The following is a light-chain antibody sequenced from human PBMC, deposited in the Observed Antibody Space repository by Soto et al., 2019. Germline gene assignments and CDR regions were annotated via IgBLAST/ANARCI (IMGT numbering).Light chain of an antibody. Sequence: EIVMTQSPATLSVSPGERATLFCRASQGVNTYLAWYHQKPGQAPRLLIYGPSTRATGIPARFSGSGSGTEFTLTISSLQSEDFAVYYCQQYYDWPLTFGGGTKVEVK. CDR1: QGVNTY. CDR3: QQYYDWPLT. V-gene: IGKV3-15*01. J-gene: IGKJ4*01. CDR2: GPS.